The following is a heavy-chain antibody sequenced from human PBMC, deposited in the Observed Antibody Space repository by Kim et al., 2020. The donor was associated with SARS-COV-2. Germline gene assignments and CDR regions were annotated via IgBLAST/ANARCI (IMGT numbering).Heavy chain of an antibody. Sequence: SETLSLTCTVSGGSISSSSYYWGWIRQPPGKGLEWIGSIYYSGSTYYNPSLKSRVTISVDTSKNQFSLKLSSVTAADTAVYYCASIGEIEGMDVWGQGTTVTVSS. D-gene: IGHD3-10*01. CDR1: GGSISSSSYY. J-gene: IGHJ6*02. V-gene: IGHV4-39*01. CDR3: ASIGEIEGMDV. CDR2: IYYSGST.